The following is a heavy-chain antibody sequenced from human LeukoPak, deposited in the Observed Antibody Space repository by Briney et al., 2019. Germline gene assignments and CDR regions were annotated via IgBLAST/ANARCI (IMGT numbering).Heavy chain of an antibody. V-gene: IGHV3-43*01. J-gene: IGHJ4*02. CDR2: ISWDGGST. Sequence: GGSLRLSCAASGFTFDDYTMHWVRQAPGKGLEWVSLISWDGGSTYYADSVKGRFTISRDNSKNSLYLQMNSLRTEDTALYYCAKDIRRGYPTRYDSRGYYPVFDYRGQGTLVTVSS. CDR1: GFTFDDYT. CDR3: AKDIRRGYPTRYDSRGYYPVFDY. D-gene: IGHD3-22*01.